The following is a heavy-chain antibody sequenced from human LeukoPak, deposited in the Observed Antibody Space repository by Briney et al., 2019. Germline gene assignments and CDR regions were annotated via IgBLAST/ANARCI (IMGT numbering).Heavy chain of an antibody. D-gene: IGHD2-2*02. CDR2: ISWNSGSI. Sequence: GGSLRLSCAASGFTFDDYAMHWVRQAPGKGLDWVSGISWNSGSIGYADSVKGRFTISRDNAKNSLYLQMNSLRAEDTALYYCAKVACSSTSCYRLGDAFDIWGQGTMVTVSS. J-gene: IGHJ3*02. V-gene: IGHV3-9*01. CDR1: GFTFDDYA. CDR3: AKVACSSTSCYRLGDAFDI.